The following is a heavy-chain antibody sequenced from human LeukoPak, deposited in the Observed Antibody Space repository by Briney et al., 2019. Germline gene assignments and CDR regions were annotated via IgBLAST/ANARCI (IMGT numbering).Heavy chain of an antibody. Sequence: PEGSLRLSCAASGFTFSSYAMSWVRQAPGKGLEWVSGIGESGDNTYYADSVKGRFTISRDTSKSTLYLQLNSLRAEDTAIYYCAKGIHSTGYYPFDYWGQGTLVTVSS. CDR2: IGESGDNT. CDR3: AKGIHSTGYYPFDY. CDR1: GFTFSSYA. J-gene: IGHJ4*02. V-gene: IGHV3-23*01. D-gene: IGHD3-22*01.